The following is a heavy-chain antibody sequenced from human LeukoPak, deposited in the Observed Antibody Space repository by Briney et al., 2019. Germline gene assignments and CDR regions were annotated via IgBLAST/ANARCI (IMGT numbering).Heavy chain of an antibody. CDR1: GFTFSTFA. V-gene: IGHV3-23*01. J-gene: IGHJ4*02. CDR3: ASESGYAVGDY. D-gene: IGHD5-12*01. Sequence: GGSLRLSCAASGFTFSTFAMIWVRQPPGKGLEWVSSIFPSGGEIHYADSVRGRFTISRDNSKSTLSLQMNSLRAEDTAIYYCASESGYAVGDYWGQGTLVTVSS. CDR2: IFPSGGEI.